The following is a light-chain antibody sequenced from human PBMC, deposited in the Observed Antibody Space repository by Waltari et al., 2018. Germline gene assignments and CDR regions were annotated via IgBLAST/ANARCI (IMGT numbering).Light chain of an antibody. Sequence: DIQMTQSPSTLSASVGDRLTITCRATESINTWLAWYQQKPGKAPKLLIYKAFNLESGVPSRFSGSGSGTEFTLSISSLQPDDFATYYCQQYKRPPWTFGQGTKVDI. CDR3: QQYKRPPWT. CDR2: KAF. CDR1: ESINTW. J-gene: IGKJ1*01. V-gene: IGKV1-5*03.